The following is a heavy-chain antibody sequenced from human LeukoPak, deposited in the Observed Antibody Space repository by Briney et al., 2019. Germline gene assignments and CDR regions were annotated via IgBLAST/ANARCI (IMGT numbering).Heavy chain of an antibody. J-gene: IGHJ5*02. CDR1: GGSISSGSYY. Sequence: PSETLSLTCTVSGGSISSGSYYWSWIRQPAGKGLEWIGRIYTSGSTNYNPSLKSRVTISVDTSKNQFSLKLSSVTAADTAVYYCARDRTVTPSSWFDPWGQGTLVTVSS. D-gene: IGHD4-11*01. CDR2: IYTSGST. V-gene: IGHV4-61*02. CDR3: ARDRTVTPSSWFDP.